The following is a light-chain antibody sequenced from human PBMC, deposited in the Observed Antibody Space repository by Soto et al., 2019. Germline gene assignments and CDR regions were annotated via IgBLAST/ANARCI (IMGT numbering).Light chain of an antibody. CDR2: GAS. J-gene: IGKJ2*01. CDR1: QSVSSN. V-gene: IGKV3-15*01. Sequence: EIVMTQSPATLSASPGERATLSCTASQSVSSNLAWYQQKPGQAPRLLIYGASTRATGIPARFSGSGSGTECTLTSSSRESEDFGVNCCQEYNNWHPMNTVGQGAKLELK. CDR3: QEYNNWHPMNT.